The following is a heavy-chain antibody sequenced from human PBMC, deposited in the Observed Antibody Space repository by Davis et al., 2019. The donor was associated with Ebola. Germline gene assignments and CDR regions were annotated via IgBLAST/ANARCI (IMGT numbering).Heavy chain of an antibody. CDR3: AASAGTVGKFDY. CDR1: GFTFTSSA. CDR2: IVVGTVNI. D-gene: IGHD1-14*01. J-gene: IGHJ4*01. V-gene: IGHV1-58*01. Sequence: AASVKVSCKASGFTFTSSALQWVRQARGQRLEWIGSIVVGTVNINYAQKFQGRVTITRDMSTSTSYLDLSNLRSEDTAVYFCAASAGTVGKFDYWGRGTLVTVSS.